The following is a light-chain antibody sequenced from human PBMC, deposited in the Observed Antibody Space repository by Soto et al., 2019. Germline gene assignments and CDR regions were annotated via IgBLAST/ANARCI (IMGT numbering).Light chain of an antibody. CDR3: QQYNSFL. J-gene: IGKJ5*01. Sequence: DIQMTQSPSTLSASVGDRVTITCRASQRISRWLAWYQQKPGKAPKLLISDASNLESGVPSRFSGSGSGTEFTLTISSLQPDDFATYYCQQYNSFLFGQGTRLEIK. V-gene: IGKV1-5*01. CDR2: DAS. CDR1: QRISRW.